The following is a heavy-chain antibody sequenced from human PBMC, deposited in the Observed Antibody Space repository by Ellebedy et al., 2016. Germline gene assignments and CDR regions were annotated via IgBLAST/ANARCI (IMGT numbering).Heavy chain of an antibody. V-gene: IGHV4-30-4*01. CDR3: ARGHYDFWSGYFYDP. J-gene: IGHJ5*02. CDR2: IYYSGNT. CDR1: GDSINSGDSY. Sequence: SETLSLXXTVSGDSINSGDSYWSWIRQPPGKGLEWIGYIYYSGNTYFNPSLKSRVIISVDTSKNQFSLKLSSMTAADTAVYYCARGHYDFWSGYFYDPWGQGTLVTVSS. D-gene: IGHD3-3*01.